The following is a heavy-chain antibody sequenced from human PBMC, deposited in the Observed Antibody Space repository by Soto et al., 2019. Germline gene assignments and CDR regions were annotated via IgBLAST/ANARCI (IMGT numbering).Heavy chain of an antibody. CDR1: GFTFTSSA. D-gene: IGHD2-2*01. CDR2: IVVGSGNT. V-gene: IGHV1-58*02. J-gene: IGHJ6*02. CDR3: AGSVPAANYYYYYYGMDV. Sequence: SVKVSCKASGFTFTSSAMQWVRQARGQRLEWIGWIVVGSGNTNYAQKFQERVTITRDMSTSTAYMELSSLRSEDTAVYYCAGSVPAANYYYYYYGMDVWGQGTTVT.